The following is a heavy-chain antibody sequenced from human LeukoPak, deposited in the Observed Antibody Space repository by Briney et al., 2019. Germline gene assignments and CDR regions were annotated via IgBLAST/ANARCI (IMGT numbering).Heavy chain of an antibody. Sequence: GASVKVSCKASGGTFSSYAISWVRQAPGQGLEWMGRIIPILGIANYAQKFQGRVTITADKSTSTAYMELSSLRSEDTAVYYCAKFEGALLGNYYMDVWGKGTTVTVSS. V-gene: IGHV1-69*04. J-gene: IGHJ6*03. CDR2: IIPILGIA. CDR3: AKFEGALLGNYYMDV. CDR1: GGTFSSYA.